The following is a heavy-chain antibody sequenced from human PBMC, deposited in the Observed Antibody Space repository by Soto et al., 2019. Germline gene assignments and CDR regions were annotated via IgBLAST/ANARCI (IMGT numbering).Heavy chain of an antibody. CDR3: EREYTRTEAGPTTYYIDL. CDR1: GGSISSYY. V-gene: IGHV4-4*07. CDR2: IYTSGDT. D-gene: IGHD6-19*01. J-gene: IGHJ4*02. Sequence: SETLSLTCTVSGGSISSYYWSWIRQPPGKGLEWIGRIYTSGDTNYNPSLKSRLSMSVDTSKNQFSLKLSSVTAADTAVYYCEREYTRTEAGPTTYYIDLWGQGTLVGVYS.